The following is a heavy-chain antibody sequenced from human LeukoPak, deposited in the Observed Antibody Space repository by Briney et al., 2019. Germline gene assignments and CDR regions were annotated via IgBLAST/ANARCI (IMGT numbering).Heavy chain of an antibody. D-gene: IGHD3-10*01. CDR1: GFTFSSYA. Sequence: PGGSLRLSCAASGFTFSSYAMSWVRQAPGKELEWVSAISGSGGSTYYADSVKGRFTISRDNSKNTLYLQMNSLRAEDTAVYYCAKDEYGSGRYDYWGQGTLVTVSS. CDR3: AKDEYGSGRYDY. J-gene: IGHJ4*02. V-gene: IGHV3-23*01. CDR2: ISGSGGST.